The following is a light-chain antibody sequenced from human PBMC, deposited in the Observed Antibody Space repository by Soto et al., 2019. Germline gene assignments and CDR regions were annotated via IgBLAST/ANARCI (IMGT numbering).Light chain of an antibody. CDR1: QSVSSSY. J-gene: IGKJ3*01. CDR3: QQRSNWLLT. CDR2: GAS. V-gene: IGKV3D-20*02. Sequence: EIVLTQSPGTLSLSPGERATLSCRASQSVSSSYLAWYQQKPGQAPRLLIYGASSRATGIPDRFSGSGSGTDFTLTISRLEPEDFAVYYCQQRSNWLLTFGPGTKVDIK.